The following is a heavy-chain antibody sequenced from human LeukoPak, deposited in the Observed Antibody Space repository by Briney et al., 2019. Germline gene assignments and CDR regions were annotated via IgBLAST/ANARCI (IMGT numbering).Heavy chain of an antibody. CDR2: ISGSGGST. V-gene: IGHV3-23*01. CDR1: GFTFSSYA. Sequence: GGSLRLSCAASGFTFSSYAMSWVRQAPGKGLEWVSAISGSGGSTYYADSVKGRFTISRDNSKNTLYLQMNSLRAEDTAVYYCAKDLGTYYYDTRGAPYFDYWGQGTLVTVSS. D-gene: IGHD3-22*01. J-gene: IGHJ4*02. CDR3: AKDLGTYYYDTRGAPYFDY.